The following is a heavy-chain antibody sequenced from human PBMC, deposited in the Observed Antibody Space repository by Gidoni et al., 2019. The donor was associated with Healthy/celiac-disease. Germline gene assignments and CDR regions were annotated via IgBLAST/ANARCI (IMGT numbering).Heavy chain of an antibody. D-gene: IGHD2-2*01. V-gene: IGHV4-34*01. Sequence: QVQLQQWGAGLLKPSETLSLTCAVYGGSFSGYYWSWIRQHPGKGLEWIGEINHSGSTNYDPALKSRVTISVDTSKKQFSLKLSSVTAADTAVYYCAAGYCSSTSCPNDYWGQGTLVTVSS. CDR1: GGSFSGYY. CDR2: INHSGST. CDR3: AAGYCSSTSCPNDY. J-gene: IGHJ4*02.